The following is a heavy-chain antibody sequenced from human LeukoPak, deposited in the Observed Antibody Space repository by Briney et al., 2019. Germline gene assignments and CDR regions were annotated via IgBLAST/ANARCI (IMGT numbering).Heavy chain of an antibody. D-gene: IGHD3-10*01. CDR3: AKRGVVIRVILVGFHKEAYYFDS. CDR1: GITLSNYG. J-gene: IGHJ4*02. CDR2: ISGSGGST. V-gene: IGHV3-23*01. Sequence: GGSLRLSCAVSGITLSNYGMSWVRQAPGKGLEWVAGISGSGGSTYYADSVKGRFAISRDNSKNTLYLQMNSLRAEDTAVYFCAKRGVVIRVILVGFHKEAYYFDSWGQGALVTVSS.